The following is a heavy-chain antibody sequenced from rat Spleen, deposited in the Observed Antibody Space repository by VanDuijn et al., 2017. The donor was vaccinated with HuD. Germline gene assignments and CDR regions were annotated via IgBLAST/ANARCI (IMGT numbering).Heavy chain of an antibody. Sequence: QVQLQQSGAELAKPDSSVKISCKASGYTFTRYYMTWIKQTTGQGLEYIGYINTGSGGTKYNAKFKGKAALTVDRSSSTAFMQLTALTPDDSAVYYCARHSTYIYVGFVYWGQGTLVTVSS. CDR2: INTGSGGT. CDR3: ARHSTYIYVGFVY. V-gene: IGHV1-43*01. D-gene: IGHD1-2*01. J-gene: IGHJ3*01. CDR1: GYTFTRYY.